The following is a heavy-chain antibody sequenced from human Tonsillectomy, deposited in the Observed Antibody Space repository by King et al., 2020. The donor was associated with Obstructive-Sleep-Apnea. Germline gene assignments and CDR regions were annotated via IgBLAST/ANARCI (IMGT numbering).Heavy chain of an antibody. CDR3: TTGPGRWIAVAGSDY. J-gene: IGHJ4*02. D-gene: IGHD6-19*01. Sequence: VQLVESGGGLVKPGGSLRLSCAASGFTFSNAWMSWVRQAPGKGLEWVGRIKSKTDGGTTDYAAPVKGRFTISRDDSKNTLYLQMNSLKTEDTAVYYCTTGPGRWIAVAGSDYWGQGTLVTVSS. CDR2: IKSKTDGGTT. CDR1: GFTFSNAW. V-gene: IGHV3-15*01.